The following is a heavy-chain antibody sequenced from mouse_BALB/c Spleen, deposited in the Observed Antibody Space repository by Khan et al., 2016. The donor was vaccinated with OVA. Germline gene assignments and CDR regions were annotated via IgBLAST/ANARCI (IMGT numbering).Heavy chain of an antibody. J-gene: IGHJ3*01. V-gene: IGHV5-15*02. Sequence: EVQLVESGGGLVQPGGSRKLSCAASGFTFIDYGMAWVRQTPGKGPEWLAFISSVAYSIYYADTVTGRFTISRENAKNTLYLEMSSLRSDDTARYYCARGGFAYWGQGTLVTVSA. CDR1: GFTFIDYG. CDR3: ARGGFAY. CDR2: ISSVAYSI.